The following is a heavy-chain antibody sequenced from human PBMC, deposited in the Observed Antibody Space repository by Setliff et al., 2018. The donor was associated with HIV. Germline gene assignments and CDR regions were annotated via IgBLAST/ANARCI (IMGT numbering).Heavy chain of an antibody. D-gene: IGHD3-22*01. Sequence: GASVKVSCKTSGGTFSSCGVSWVRQAPGQGLQWMGGIIPIFGTADYAQRFQGRVTITTDEPATTVYMELSGLRSDDTAVYYCARGRRSDYYDSSGYLYYYFDLWGRGTLVTVSS. CDR2: IIPIFGTA. J-gene: IGHJ2*01. CDR1: GGTFSSCG. CDR3: ARGRRSDYYDSSGYLYYYFDL. V-gene: IGHV1-69*05.